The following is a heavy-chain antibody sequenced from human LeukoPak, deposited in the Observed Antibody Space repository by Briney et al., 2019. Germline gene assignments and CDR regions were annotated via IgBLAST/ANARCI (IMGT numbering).Heavy chain of an antibody. CDR2: ISGSGGST. D-gene: IGHD1-1*01. V-gene: IGHV3-23*01. CDR1: GFTFSNYG. CDR3: AYGYNYVKRV. J-gene: IGHJ4*02. Sequence: GGTLRLSCATSGFTFSNYGMSWVRQAPGKGLEWVSGISGSGGSTYYADSVKGRFTISRDNSKNTLFLQMNSLRAEDTAVYYCAYGYNYVKRVWGQGTLVTVSS.